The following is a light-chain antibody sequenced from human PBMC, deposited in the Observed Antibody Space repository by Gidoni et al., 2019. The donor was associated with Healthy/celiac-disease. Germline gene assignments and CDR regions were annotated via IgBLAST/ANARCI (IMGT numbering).Light chain of an antibody. J-gene: IGKJ1*01. CDR1: QSVSSSY. V-gene: IGKV3-20*01. CDR3: QQYGSSPWT. CDR2: GAS. Sequence: CRASQSVSSSYLAWYQQKPGQAPRLLIYGASSRATGIPDRFSGSGSGTDFTLTISRLEPEDFAVYYCQQYGSSPWTFGQGTKVEIK.